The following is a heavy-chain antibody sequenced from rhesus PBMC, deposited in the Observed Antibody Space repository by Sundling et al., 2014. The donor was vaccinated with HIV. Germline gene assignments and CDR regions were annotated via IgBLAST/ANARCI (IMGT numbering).Heavy chain of an antibody. J-gene: IGHJ4*01. CDR3: ARRGHEDDYAHYDY. D-gene: IGHD3-9*01. Sequence: QVTLKESGPALVKPTQTLTLTCTFSGFSLSTSDMGVDWIRQPPGKTLEWLAHISWDDDKRYRTSLKSRLTISKDTSKNQVVLTMTNMDPVDTATYYCARRGHEDDYAHYDYWGQGVLVTVSS. CDR2: ISWDDDK. CDR1: GFSLSTSDMG. V-gene: IGHV2-174*02.